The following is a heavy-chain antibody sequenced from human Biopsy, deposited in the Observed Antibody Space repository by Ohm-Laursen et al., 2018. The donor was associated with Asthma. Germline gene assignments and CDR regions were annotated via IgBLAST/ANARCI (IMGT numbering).Heavy chain of an antibody. J-gene: IGHJ3*02. CDR2: INAASGNT. Sequence: SVKVSCKASGYTFINYAIHWVRQAPGHSLEWMGWINAASGNTKYSQKFQGRLTISRDTSASTAYMDLSSPRSEDTAVYYCARTYFDFLTGQVHDAFAMWGQGTMVTVSS. V-gene: IGHV1-3*01. CDR3: ARTYFDFLTGQVHDAFAM. CDR1: GYTFINYA. D-gene: IGHD3-9*01.